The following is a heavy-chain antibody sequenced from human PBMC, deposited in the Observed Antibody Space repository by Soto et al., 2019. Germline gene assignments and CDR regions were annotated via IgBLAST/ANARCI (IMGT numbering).Heavy chain of an antibody. V-gene: IGHV3-7*01. D-gene: IGHD1-26*01. CDR1: GFTFSSFW. CDR3: ATSTGAPGNY. J-gene: IGHJ4*02. CDR2: IKQDGSHK. Sequence: GGSPRLSCVASGFTFSSFWMSWARQAPGKGLEWVANIKQDGSHKYYVPSVKGRFTISRDNAKNSLYLQMNSLRAEDAAVYYCATSTGAPGNYWGQGTLVTVSS.